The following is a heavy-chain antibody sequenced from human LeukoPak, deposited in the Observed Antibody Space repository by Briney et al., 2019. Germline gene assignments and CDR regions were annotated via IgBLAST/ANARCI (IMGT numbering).Heavy chain of an antibody. CDR1: GFTFSSYA. CDR3: ARGRRDGYNYGLGPLDY. Sequence: GRSLRLSCAASGFTFSSYAMHWVRQAPGKGLEWVAVIPYDGSNKYYADSVKGRFTISRDNSKNTLYLQMNSLRAEDTAVYYCARGRRDGYNYGLGPLDYWGQGTLVTVSS. D-gene: IGHD5-24*01. J-gene: IGHJ4*02. V-gene: IGHV3-30-3*01. CDR2: IPYDGSNK.